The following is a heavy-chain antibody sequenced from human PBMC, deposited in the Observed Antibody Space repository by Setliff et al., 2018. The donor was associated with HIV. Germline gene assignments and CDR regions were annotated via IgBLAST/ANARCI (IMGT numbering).Heavy chain of an antibody. CDR1: GGSFSGYY. Sequence: SETLSLTCAVYGGSFSGYYWNWIRQSPGKGLEWIGEINHSGSTNYNPSLKSRITISVDMSKNQFSLKLSSVTAADTAVYYCARDPPGYGDSKDYWGQGKLVTVSS. D-gene: IGHD4-17*01. V-gene: IGHV4-34*01. CDR3: ARDPPGYGDSKDY. CDR2: INHSGST. J-gene: IGHJ4*02.